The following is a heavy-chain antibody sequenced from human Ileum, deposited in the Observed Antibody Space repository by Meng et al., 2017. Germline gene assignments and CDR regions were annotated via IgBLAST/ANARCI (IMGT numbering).Heavy chain of an antibody. D-gene: IGHD3-16*02. J-gene: IGHJ4*02. Sequence: GESLKISCAASGFTFSYYAMSWVRQAPGKGLEWVSAISGSGGSTYYADSVKGRFTISRDNSKNTLYLQMNSLRAEDTAVYYCAKLLGVSVVIQVDCWGQGTLVTVSS. CDR3: AKLLGVSVVIQVDC. V-gene: IGHV3-23*01. CDR2: ISGSGGST. CDR1: GFTFSYYA.